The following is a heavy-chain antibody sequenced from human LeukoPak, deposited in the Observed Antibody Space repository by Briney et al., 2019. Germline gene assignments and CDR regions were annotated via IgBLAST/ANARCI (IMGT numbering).Heavy chain of an antibody. D-gene: IGHD2-2*01. CDR2: ISPYNGNT. CDR3: ARDFKDCSSTSCYYGWFDP. Sequence: ASVKVSCKASGYIFTTFGISWVRQAPGQGLEWMGWISPYNGNTNYTQRFQGRVTMTTDTSTSTAYMELRSPRSDDTAVYYCARDFKDCSSTSCYYGWFDPWGQGTLVTVSS. V-gene: IGHV1-18*01. CDR1: GYIFTTFG. J-gene: IGHJ5*02.